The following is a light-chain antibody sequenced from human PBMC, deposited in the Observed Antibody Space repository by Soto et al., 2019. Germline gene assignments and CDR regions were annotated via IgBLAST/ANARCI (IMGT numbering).Light chain of an antibody. CDR3: QQYHKWPPLT. V-gene: IGKV3D-15*01. J-gene: IGKJ4*02. CDR1: QSVSSN. Sequence: EIVMTQSPATLSVSPGERATLSCRASQSVSSNLAWYQQKPGQAPRLLIYGASTRATGIPARFSGSGSGTEFTLTISSLQSVDFAVYDRQQYHKWPPLTFGGGTTVEIK. CDR2: GAS.